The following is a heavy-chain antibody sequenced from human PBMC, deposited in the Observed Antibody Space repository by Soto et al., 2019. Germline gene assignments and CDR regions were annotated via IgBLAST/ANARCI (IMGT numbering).Heavy chain of an antibody. J-gene: IGHJ4*02. D-gene: IGHD5-12*01. Sequence: GGSLRLSCTASGFTFGDYAMSWFRQAPGQGLEWVGFIRSKAYGGTTDYAASVKGRFTISRDDSKSIAYLQMNSLKTEYTAVYYCTRGSADIVATSGFDYWGQGTLVTVSS. CDR2: IRSKAYGGTT. CDR3: TRGSADIVATSGFDY. V-gene: IGHV3-49*03. CDR1: GFTFGDYA.